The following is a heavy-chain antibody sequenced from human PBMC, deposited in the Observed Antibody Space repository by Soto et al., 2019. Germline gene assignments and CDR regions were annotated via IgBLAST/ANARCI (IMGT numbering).Heavy chain of an antibody. V-gene: IGHV4-34*01. J-gene: IGHJ5*02. D-gene: IGHD5-12*01. CDR3: ARPETLIKWLRLRGWFDP. Sequence: QVQLQQWGAGLLKPSETLSLTCAVYGGSFSGYYWSWIRQPPGKGLEWIGEINHSGSTNYNPSLKSRVTISVDTSKNQFSLKLSSVTAADTAVYYCARPETLIKWLRLRGWFDPWGQGTLVTVSS. CDR1: GGSFSGYY. CDR2: INHSGST.